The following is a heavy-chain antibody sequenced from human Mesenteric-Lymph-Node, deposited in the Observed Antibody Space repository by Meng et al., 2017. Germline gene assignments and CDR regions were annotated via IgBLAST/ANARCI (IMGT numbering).Heavy chain of an antibody. CDR1: GDCVSRYSSA. CDR3: GRGGGSYYHFDY. Sequence: QVNQLRAGPVMVQPSPALPLTCAISGDCVSRYSSAWNWIRQAPSRGLEWLGRTYYSSKRYDDYAVSVKSRITFNPDTSKNQFSLQLNSMTPEDTAVYDCGRGGGSYYHFDYWGQGTLVTVSS. CDR2: TYYSSKRYD. V-gene: IGHV6-1*01. J-gene: IGHJ4*02. D-gene: IGHD1-26*01.